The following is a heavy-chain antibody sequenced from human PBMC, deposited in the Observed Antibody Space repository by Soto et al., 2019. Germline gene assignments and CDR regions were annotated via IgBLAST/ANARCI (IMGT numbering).Heavy chain of an antibody. J-gene: IGHJ5*02. V-gene: IGHV4-39*01. CDR1: GGSISSSSYY. D-gene: IGHD3-9*01. CDR3: ARLRYFDCLLNNWFDP. CDR2: IYYSGST. Sequence: SETLSLTCTVSGGSISSSSYYWGWIRQPPGKGLEWIGSIYYSGSTYYNPSLKSRVTISVDTSKNQFSLKLSSVTAADTAVYYCARLRYFDCLLNNWFDPWGQGTLVTVSS.